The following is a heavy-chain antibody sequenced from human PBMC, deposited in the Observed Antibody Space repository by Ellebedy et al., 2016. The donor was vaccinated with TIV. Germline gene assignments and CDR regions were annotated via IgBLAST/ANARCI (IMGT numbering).Heavy chain of an antibody. Sequence: ASVKVSCKASGYTFTSYGISWVRQAPGQGLEWMGIINPNGGSTTYAQKFQGRVTLTRDTSTGTVYMDLSSLRSEDTAVYYCVRDRLMISFGGVPDSWGQGTLVTVSS. CDR2: INPNGGST. D-gene: IGHD3-16*01. CDR1: GYTFTSYG. V-gene: IGHV1-46*01. CDR3: VRDRLMISFGGVPDS. J-gene: IGHJ5*01.